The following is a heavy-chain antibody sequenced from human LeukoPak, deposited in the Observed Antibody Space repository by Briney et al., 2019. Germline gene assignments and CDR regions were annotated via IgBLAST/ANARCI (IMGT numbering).Heavy chain of an antibody. CDR1: GASISSYH. CDR3: VRDHYYYDSSCDYQYYYMDV. CDR2: IYTSGST. D-gene: IGHD3-22*01. J-gene: IGHJ6*03. V-gene: IGHV4-4*07. Sequence: SETLSLTCTVSGASISSYHWSWIRQPAGRGLKWIGRIYTSGSTNYNPSLKSRVTISVDKSKNQFSLKLSSVSAADKAVYYCVRDHYYYDSSCDYQYYYMDVWGKGTTVTVSS.